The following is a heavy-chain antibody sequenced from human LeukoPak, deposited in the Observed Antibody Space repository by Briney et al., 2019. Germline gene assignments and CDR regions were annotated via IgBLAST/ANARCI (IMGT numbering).Heavy chain of an antibody. D-gene: IGHD1-26*01. CDR2: IYSGGSR. CDR3: ARDSGSYFSGASGY. V-gene: IGHV3-66*01. CDR1: GFTVTSNY. J-gene: IGHJ4*02. Sequence: GGSLRLSCAASGFTVTSNYMSWVRQAPGKGLEWVSVIYSGGSRYYADSVKGRFTISRDNSKNMLYLQMNSLRVEDTAVYYCARDSGSYFSGASGYWGQGTLVTVSS.